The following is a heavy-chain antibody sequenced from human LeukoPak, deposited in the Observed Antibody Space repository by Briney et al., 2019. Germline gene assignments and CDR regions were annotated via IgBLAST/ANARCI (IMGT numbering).Heavy chain of an antibody. CDR1: GFSFSSSA. D-gene: IGHD1-26*01. J-gene: IGHJ4*02. CDR2: ISTSGVTT. Sequence: PGGSLRLSCAASGFSFSSSAMSWVRQAPGKGLEWVSAISTSGVTTYYADSVKGRFTISRDNFKNTLYLQMNSLRAEDTAVYYCAREFGYSGSYFDYWGQGTLVTVSS. CDR3: AREFGYSGSYFDY. V-gene: IGHV3-23*01.